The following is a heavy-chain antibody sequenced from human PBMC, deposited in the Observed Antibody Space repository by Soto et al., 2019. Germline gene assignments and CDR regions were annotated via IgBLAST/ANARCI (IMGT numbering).Heavy chain of an antibody. J-gene: IGHJ3*02. CDR2: IYYSGST. D-gene: IGHD2-2*01. Sequence: PSETLSLTCTVSGCSISSYYWSWIRQPPGKGLEWIGYIYYSGSTNYNPSLKSRVTISVDTSKNQFSLKLSSVTAADTAVYYCARGGPRDVVVPAAMQGAYDIWGQGTMVTVSS. V-gene: IGHV4-59*01. CDR3: ARGGPRDVVVPAAMQGAYDI. CDR1: GCSISSYY.